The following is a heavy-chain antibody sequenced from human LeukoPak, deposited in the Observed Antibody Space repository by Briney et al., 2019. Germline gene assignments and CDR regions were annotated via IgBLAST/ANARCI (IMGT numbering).Heavy chain of an antibody. CDR2: ISYDGSNK. J-gene: IGHJ6*03. D-gene: IGHD6-13*01. CDR1: GISISSYG. V-gene: IGHV3-30*18. Sequence: GGSLRLSCAASGISISSYGMHWVRQAPGKGLEWVAVISYDGSNKNYADSVKGRITISRDNSKNTLYMQMNSLRAEDTAVYYCAKDGYSSSWYGYYYYYMDVWGKGTTVTVSS. CDR3: AKDGYSSSWYGYYYYYMDV.